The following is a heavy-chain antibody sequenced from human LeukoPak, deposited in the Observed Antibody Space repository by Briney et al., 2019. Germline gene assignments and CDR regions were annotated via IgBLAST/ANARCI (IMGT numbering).Heavy chain of an antibody. CDR2: IYYSGST. CDR3: ARLTSYYGMDV. J-gene: IGHJ6*02. Sequence: PSETLSLTCTVSGGSISSYYWSWIRQPPGKGLEWIGYIYYSGSTNYNPSLKSRVTISVDTSKNQFSLKLSSVTAADTAVYYCARLTSYYGMDVWGQGTTATVSS. V-gene: IGHV4-59*08. CDR1: GGSISSYY.